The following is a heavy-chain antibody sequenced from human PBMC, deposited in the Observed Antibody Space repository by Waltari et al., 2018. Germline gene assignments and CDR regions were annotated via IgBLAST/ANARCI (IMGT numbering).Heavy chain of an antibody. CDR2: INPNSGCT. D-gene: IGHD1-26*01. J-gene: IGHJ3*02. CDR3: AGFWGSYFGAFDI. V-gene: IGHV1-2*02. Sequence: QVQLVKSGAEVKKPGASVKVSCKASGYTFTGYYMHWVRQAPGQGLEWMGWINPNSGCTNYAQKFQGRVTMTRDTAISTAYMELSRLRSDDTAVYYCAGFWGSYFGAFDIWGQGTMVTVSS. CDR1: GYTFTGYY.